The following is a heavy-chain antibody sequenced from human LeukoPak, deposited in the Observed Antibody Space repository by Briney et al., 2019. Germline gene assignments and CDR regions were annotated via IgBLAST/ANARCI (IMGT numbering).Heavy chain of an antibody. CDR1: GFPFSSYS. J-gene: IGHJ3*02. CDR2: ISYDGSNK. CDR3: ARAGYDILTGWRKDAFDI. D-gene: IGHD3-9*01. Sequence: PGGSLRLSCAASGFPFSSYSMHWVRQAPGKGLEWVAVISYDGSNKYYADSVKGRFTISSDTSKNTLSLQMNSLRAEDTAVYYCARAGYDILTGWRKDAFDIWGQGTMVTVSS. V-gene: IGHV3-30*03.